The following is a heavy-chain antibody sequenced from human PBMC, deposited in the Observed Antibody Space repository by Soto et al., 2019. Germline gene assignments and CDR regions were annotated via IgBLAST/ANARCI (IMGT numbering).Heavy chain of an antibody. D-gene: IGHD3-10*01. Sequence: GGSLRLSCAASGFTFDNYAMHWVRQAPGKGLEWVSGISGSGGGAYSADSVKGRFTISRDNSKNTLYLQMNGLGAEDTALYYCAKSRTSGSYYNPFDAFDIWGQGTMVTVSS. V-gene: IGHV3-23*01. CDR3: AKSRTSGSYYNPFDAFDI. CDR2: ISGSGGGA. J-gene: IGHJ3*02. CDR1: GFTFDNYA.